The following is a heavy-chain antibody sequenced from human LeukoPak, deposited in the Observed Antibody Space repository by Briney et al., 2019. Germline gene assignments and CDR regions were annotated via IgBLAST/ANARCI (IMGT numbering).Heavy chain of an antibody. J-gene: IGHJ4*02. V-gene: IGHV4-4*02. Sequence: SETLSLTCAVSGGSISSSNWWSWVRQPPGKGLEWIGEIYHSGGTNYNPSLKSRVTISVDKSKNQFSLKLSSVTAADTAVYYCARAAGYCSGGSCYGIGQYFDYWGQGTLVTVSS. CDR3: ARAAGYCSGGSCYGIGQYFDY. D-gene: IGHD2-15*01. CDR1: GGSISSSNW. CDR2: IYHSGGT.